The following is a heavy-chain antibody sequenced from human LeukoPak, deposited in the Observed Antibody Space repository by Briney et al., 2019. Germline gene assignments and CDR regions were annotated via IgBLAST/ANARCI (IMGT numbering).Heavy chain of an antibody. CDR3: ARDAVGQQLVQGEFDY. J-gene: IGHJ4*02. Sequence: PSETLSLTCTVSGGSISSYYWSWIRQPAGKGLEWIGRIYTSGSTNYNPSLKSRVTMSVDTSRNQFSLKLSSVTAADTAVYYCARDAVGQQLVQGEFDYWGQGTLVTVFS. V-gene: IGHV4-4*07. D-gene: IGHD6-13*01. CDR2: IYTSGST. CDR1: GGSISSYY.